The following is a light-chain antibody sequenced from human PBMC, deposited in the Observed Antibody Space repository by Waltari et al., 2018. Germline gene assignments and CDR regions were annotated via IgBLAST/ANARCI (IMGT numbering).Light chain of an antibody. CDR3: QQYNNAWT. J-gene: IGKJ1*01. Sequence: DILMTQSPSTLSASVGDRVTITCRASQSIGNWLAWYQQKSGKVPKALIYKASVVASGVPSRFSGSGSETEFTLIISGLQVDDAATYYCQQYNNAWTFGQGTKVEIK. V-gene: IGKV1-5*03. CDR1: QSIGNW. CDR2: KAS.